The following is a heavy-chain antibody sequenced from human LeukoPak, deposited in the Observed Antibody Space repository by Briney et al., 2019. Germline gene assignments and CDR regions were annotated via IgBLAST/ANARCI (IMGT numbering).Heavy chain of an antibody. CDR2: ISYDGSNK. Sequence: GGSLRLSCAASGFTFSSYAMHWVRQAPGKGLEWVAVISYDGSNKYYADSVKGRFTISRDNSKNTLYLQMNSLRAEDTAVYYCARALTWYSSSSGFGYWGQGTLVTVSS. CDR3: ARALTWYSSSSGFGY. D-gene: IGHD6-6*01. CDR1: GFTFSSYA. V-gene: IGHV3-30-3*01. J-gene: IGHJ4*02.